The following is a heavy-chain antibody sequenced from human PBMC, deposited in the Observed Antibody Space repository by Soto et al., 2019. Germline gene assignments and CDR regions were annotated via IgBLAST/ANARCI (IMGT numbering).Heavy chain of an antibody. D-gene: IGHD3-9*01. CDR3: TTEYATDWYVFDY. Sequence: GGSLRLSCAASGFTFSNAWMSWVRQAPGKGLEWVGRIKSKTDGGTTDHAAPVKGRFTISRDDSKNTLYLQMNSLKTEDTAVYYCTTEYATDWYVFDYWGQGTLVTVSS. J-gene: IGHJ4*02. CDR2: IKSKTDGGTT. V-gene: IGHV3-15*01. CDR1: GFTFSNAW.